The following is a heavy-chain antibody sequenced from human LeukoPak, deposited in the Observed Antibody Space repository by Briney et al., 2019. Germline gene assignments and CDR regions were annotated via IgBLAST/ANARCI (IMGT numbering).Heavy chain of an antibody. CDR3: ARDTGYAFDI. D-gene: IGHD3-10*01. J-gene: IGHJ3*02. CDR2: INSISNVI. CDR1: GCSFSAYS. Sequence: PGGSLRLSCAVSGCSFSAYSMNGVRPAPGKGGGWVSYINSISNVIWYADSVKGRFTISIDNAKNSLLLQMNGLRDEDTAVYYCARDTGYAFDIWGQGTMVTVSS. V-gene: IGHV3-48*02.